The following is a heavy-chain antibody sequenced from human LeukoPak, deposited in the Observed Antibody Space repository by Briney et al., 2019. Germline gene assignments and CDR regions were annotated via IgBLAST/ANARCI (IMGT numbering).Heavy chain of an antibody. Sequence: PSETLSLTCAVYGGSFSGYCWSWIRQPPGKGLEWIGEINHSGSTNYNPSLKSRVTISVDTSKNQFSLKLSSVTAADTAVYYCARGRRVIQLWPSLNWFDPWGQGTLVTVSS. D-gene: IGHD5-18*01. J-gene: IGHJ5*02. V-gene: IGHV4-34*01. CDR3: ARGRRVIQLWPSLNWFDP. CDR1: GGSFSGYC. CDR2: INHSGST.